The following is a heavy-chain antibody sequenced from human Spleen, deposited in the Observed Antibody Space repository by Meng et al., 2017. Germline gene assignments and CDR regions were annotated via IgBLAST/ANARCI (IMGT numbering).Heavy chain of an antibody. V-gene: IGHV4-34*01. Sequence: QLQLPQWGARLLKPAETLSLTCAVYGGSFSDYYWSWIRQPPGKGLEWIGEINHSGSTNYNPSLESRATISVDTSQNNLSLKLSSVTAADSAVYYCARGPTTMAHDFDYWGQGTLVTVSS. D-gene: IGHD4-11*01. CDR3: ARGPTTMAHDFDY. CDR2: INHSGST. J-gene: IGHJ4*02. CDR1: GGSFSDYY.